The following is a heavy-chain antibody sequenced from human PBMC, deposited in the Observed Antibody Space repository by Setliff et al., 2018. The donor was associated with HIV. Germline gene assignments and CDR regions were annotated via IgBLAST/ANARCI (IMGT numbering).Heavy chain of an antibody. CDR2: MYHTGMS. V-gene: IGHV4-4*07. CDR1: GGSMSSHY. J-gene: IGHJ6*04. Sequence: TLSLICSVSGGSMSSHYWTWVRQPAGKGLEWIGRMYHTGMSNYNPSLKSRVTMSVSPSKNQFSLKLTSVTAADTAVYYCARGSYYYYNMDVWGKGTTVTVSS. CDR3: ARGSYYYYNMDV.